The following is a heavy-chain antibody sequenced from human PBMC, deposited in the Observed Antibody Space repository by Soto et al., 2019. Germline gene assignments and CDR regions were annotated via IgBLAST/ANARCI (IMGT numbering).Heavy chain of an antibody. CDR1: GCTFSSYA. V-gene: IGHV1-69*13. CDR3: ARVGGSYYYYGMDV. D-gene: IGHD1-1*01. CDR2: IIPIFGTA. J-gene: IGHJ6*02. Sequence: ASVKVSCKGSGCTFSSYAISWVGQAAGQGLEWMGGIIPIFGTANYAQKLQGRVTITADESTSTAYMELSSLRSEDTAVYYCARVGGSYYYYGMDVWGQGTTVTVSS.